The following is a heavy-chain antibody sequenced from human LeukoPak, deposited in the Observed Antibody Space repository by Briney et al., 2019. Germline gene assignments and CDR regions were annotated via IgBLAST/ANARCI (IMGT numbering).Heavy chain of an antibody. D-gene: IGHD3-22*01. Sequence: SGTLSLTCTVSGGALSSFYWSWVREPPGEGQEWIVYIYYSGSTNYNPSLKSRLTTSVDTSKNQFSLKLSSVTAADTAVYYCARGLGDSSGYWGQRTLVTVSS. CDR2: IYYSGST. CDR1: GGALSSFY. J-gene: IGHJ4*02. CDR3: ARGLGDSSGY. V-gene: IGHV4-59*01.